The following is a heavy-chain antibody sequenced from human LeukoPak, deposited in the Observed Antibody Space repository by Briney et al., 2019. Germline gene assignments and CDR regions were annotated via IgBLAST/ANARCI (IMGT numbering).Heavy chain of an antibody. CDR3: AKGQDEVVATIDY. J-gene: IGHJ4*02. CDR2: IWYDGSNK. Sequence: GGSLRLSCAASGFIFSSYGMHWVRQTPGKGLEWVAVIWYDGSNKYYADSVKGRFTISRDNSKNTLYLQMNSLRAEDTAVYYCAKGQDEVVATIDYWGQGTLVTVSS. D-gene: IGHD1-26*01. V-gene: IGHV3-33*06. CDR1: GFIFSSYG.